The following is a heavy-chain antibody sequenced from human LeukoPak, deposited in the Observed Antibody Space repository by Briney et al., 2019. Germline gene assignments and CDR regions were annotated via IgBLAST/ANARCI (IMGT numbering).Heavy chain of an antibody. CDR1: GGSFSDYY. CDR3: ARGDGYSYGL. J-gene: IGHJ4*02. CDR2: INHSGGT. V-gene: IGHV4-34*01. D-gene: IGHD5-18*01. Sequence: PSETLSLTCAVYGGSFSDYYWSWIRQPPGKGLEWIGGINHSGGTNYNPSLKSRVTISVDTSKNQFSLKLSSVTAADTAVYYCARGDGYSYGLWGQGTLVTVSS.